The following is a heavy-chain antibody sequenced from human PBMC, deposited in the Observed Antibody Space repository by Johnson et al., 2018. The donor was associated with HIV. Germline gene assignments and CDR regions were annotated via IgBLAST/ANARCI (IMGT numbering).Heavy chain of an antibody. J-gene: IGHJ3*02. CDR2: ISYDGPNK. CDR1: GFTFSTYT. V-gene: IGHV3-30-3*01. Sequence: QVQLMESGGGVVQPGRSLRLFCAVSGFTFSTYTMHWVRQAPGRGLEWVAVISYDGPNKYYADSVKCRFTISRDNSKNTLYLQMNSLRAEDTALYYCARQTLRAFDIWGSSLIDVFDIWGQGTMVTVSS. CDR3: ARQTLRAFDIWGSSLIDVFDI. D-gene: IGHD3-16*01.